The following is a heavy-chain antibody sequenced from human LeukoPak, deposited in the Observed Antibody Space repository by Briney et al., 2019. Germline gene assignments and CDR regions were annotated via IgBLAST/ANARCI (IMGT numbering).Heavy chain of an antibody. V-gene: IGHV3-23*01. CDR1: GFTFSSYA. Sequence: GGSLRLSCAASGFTFSSYAMSWVRQSPGKGLEWVSAISGSGGSTYYADSVKGRFTISRDNSKNTLYLQMNSLRAGDTAVYSCATVGITMIVVALGTAWYYFDYWGQGTLVTVSS. D-gene: IGHD3-22*01. CDR2: ISGSGGST. CDR3: ATVGITMIVVALGTAWYYFDY. J-gene: IGHJ4*02.